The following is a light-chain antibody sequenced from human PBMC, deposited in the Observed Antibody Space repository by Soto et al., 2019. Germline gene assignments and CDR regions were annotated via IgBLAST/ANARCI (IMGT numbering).Light chain of an antibody. J-gene: IGKJ5*01. Sequence: EIVLTQSPPTLSLSPGERATLSCRASQSVSIYLAWYQQRPGQAPRLLIYDASNRATGIPARFSGSGSGTDFTLTISSLEPEDFAVYYCQQRSNWPPITFGQGTRLEIK. CDR3: QQRSNWPPIT. V-gene: IGKV3-11*01. CDR1: QSVSIY. CDR2: DAS.